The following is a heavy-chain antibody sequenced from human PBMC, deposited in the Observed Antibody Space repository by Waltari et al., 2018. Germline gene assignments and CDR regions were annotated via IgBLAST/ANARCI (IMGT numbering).Heavy chain of an antibody. Sequence: EVQLVESGGGLVQPGGSLRLSCAASGFTFSSYWMSWVRQAPGKGLEWVANIKQDGSEKYYVDSVKGRFTISRDNAKNSLYLQMNSLRAEDTAVYYCARDTSRGGYCFDYWGQGTLVTVSS. V-gene: IGHV3-7*01. J-gene: IGHJ4*02. CDR3: ARDTSRGGYCFDY. D-gene: IGHD3-10*01. CDR1: GFTFSSYW. CDR2: IKQDGSEK.